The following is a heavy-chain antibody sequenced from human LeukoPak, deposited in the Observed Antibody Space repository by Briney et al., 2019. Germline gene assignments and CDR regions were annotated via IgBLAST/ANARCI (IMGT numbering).Heavy chain of an antibody. V-gene: IGHV1-69*04. J-gene: IGHJ4*02. CDR3: ARDSDDSSGYYAY. CDR1: GGTFSSYA. D-gene: IGHD3-22*01. Sequence: SVKVSCKASGGTFSSYAISWVRQAPGQGLEWMGRIIPILGIANYAQKFQGRVTITADKSTSTAHMELSSLRSEDTAVYYCARDSDDSSGYYAYWGQGTLVTVSS. CDR2: IIPILGIA.